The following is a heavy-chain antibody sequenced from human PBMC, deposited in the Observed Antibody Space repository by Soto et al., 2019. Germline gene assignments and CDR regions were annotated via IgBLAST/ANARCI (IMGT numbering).Heavy chain of an antibody. Sequence: QLQLQESGPGLVKPSETLSLTCTVSGGSISSSSYYWGWIRQPPGKGLEWIGSIFYSGSTYYNPSLKRRVTIYVDTSKNQFSLKLSSVTAADTAVYYCARHLTYCSAGSCYSDFPYYGMDVWGQGTTVTVSS. J-gene: IGHJ6*02. CDR2: IFYSGST. CDR3: ARHLTYCSAGSCYSDFPYYGMDV. CDR1: GGSISSSSYY. D-gene: IGHD2-15*01. V-gene: IGHV4-39*01.